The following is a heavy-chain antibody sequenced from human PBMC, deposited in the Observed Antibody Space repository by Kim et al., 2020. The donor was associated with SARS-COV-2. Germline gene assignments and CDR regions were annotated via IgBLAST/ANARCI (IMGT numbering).Heavy chain of an antibody. CDR3: ARVVVPVSGSFDS. V-gene: IGHV3-20*04. Sequence: GGSLRLSCVGSGFNFQDHGMSWVRQAPGKGLESVSSISGNGARVGYADSVKGRFTISRDNAKSSLYLEINSLRGDDTALYYCARVVVPVSGSFDSWGQGTLVTVSS. CDR1: GFNFQDHG. J-gene: IGHJ4*02. D-gene: IGHD2-15*01. CDR2: ISGNGARV.